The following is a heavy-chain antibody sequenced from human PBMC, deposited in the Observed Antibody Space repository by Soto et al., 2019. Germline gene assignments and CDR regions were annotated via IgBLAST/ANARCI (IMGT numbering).Heavy chain of an antibody. J-gene: IGHJ6*02. D-gene: IGHD2-15*01. Sequence: LEILSLTCTVSGGSISSSSYYWGWIRQPPGKGQEWIGSIFYSGSTYYNPSLKSQVTISVDTSKNQFSLKLSSVTAADTAVYYCSRHLTYCSAGSCYSDFPYYGMDVWGQGTTVTVS. CDR2: IFYSGST. V-gene: IGHV4-39*01. CDR3: SRHLTYCSAGSCYSDFPYYGMDV. CDR1: GGSISSSSYY.